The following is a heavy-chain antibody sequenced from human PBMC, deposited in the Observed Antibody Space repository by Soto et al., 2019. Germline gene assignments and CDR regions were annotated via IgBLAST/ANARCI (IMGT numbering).Heavy chain of an antibody. CDR3: AKSGIVGATTGVYFDY. Sequence: GGSLRLSCASSGFTFRSYAMSWVRQAPGKGLEWVSAISGSGGSTYYADSVKGRFTISRDNSKNTLYLQMNSLRAEDTAVYYCAKSGIVGATTGVYFDYWGQGTLVTVSS. CDR2: ISGSGGST. CDR1: GFTFRSYA. J-gene: IGHJ4*02. V-gene: IGHV3-23*01. D-gene: IGHD1-26*01.